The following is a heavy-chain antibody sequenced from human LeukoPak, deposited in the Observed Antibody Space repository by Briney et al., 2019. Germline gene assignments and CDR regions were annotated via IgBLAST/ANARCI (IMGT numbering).Heavy chain of an antibody. V-gene: IGHV1-46*01. CDR1: GYTFTSNY. J-gene: IGHJ5*02. CDR2: ISPSGGST. D-gene: IGHD2-2*02. Sequence: GASVKVSCKAFGYTFTSNYMHWVRQAPGQGPEWMGVISPSGGSTTYAQKFQGRVTLTRDMSTSTDYLELSSLRSEDTAVYYCARDSGYCSSTSCYNNWFDPWGQGTLVTVSS. CDR3: ARDSGYCSSTSCYNNWFDP.